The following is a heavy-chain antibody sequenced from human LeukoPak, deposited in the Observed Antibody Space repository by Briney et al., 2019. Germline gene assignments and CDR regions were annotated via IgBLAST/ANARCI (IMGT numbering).Heavy chain of an antibody. J-gene: IGHJ5*02. CDR1: GFTFSDYS. D-gene: IGHD3-9*01. CDR2: IRYDGNNK. CDR3: ARDVYYDILTGYYPNWFDP. V-gene: IGHV3-30*02. Sequence: GGSLRLSCAASGFTFSDYSMHWVRQAPGKGLNWVAFIRYDGNNKYYADSVKGRFTISRDNSKNMLYLEMNSLRAEDTAVYYCARDVYYDILTGYYPNWFDPWGQGTLVTVSS.